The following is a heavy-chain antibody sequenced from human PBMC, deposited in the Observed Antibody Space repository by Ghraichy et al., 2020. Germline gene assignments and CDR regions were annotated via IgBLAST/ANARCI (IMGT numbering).Heavy chain of an antibody. V-gene: IGHV3-21*01. Sequence: GGSLRLSCAASGFTFNSYSINWVRQAPGKGLEWVSSISSSSNFIYYADSVKGRFTISRDNAKNSLYLQMNSLRAEDTAVYYCATFWDVWGQGTTVTVSS. CDR1: GFTFNSYS. CDR3: ATFWDV. J-gene: IGHJ6*02. D-gene: IGHD3-3*02. CDR2: ISSSSNFI.